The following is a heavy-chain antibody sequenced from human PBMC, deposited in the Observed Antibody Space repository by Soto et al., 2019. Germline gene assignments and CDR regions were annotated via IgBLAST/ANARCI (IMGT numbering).Heavy chain of an antibody. CDR2: TGATGRTT. J-gene: IGHJ4*02. V-gene: IGHV3-23*01. D-gene: IGHD6-6*01. Sequence: GGSLRLSCAASGFTFNIYAMTWVRQAPGKGLEWVSTTGATGRTTYYADSVKGRFTVSRDNSKNTLDLQMNSLRAEDTAVYYCARWTRLLDSWGQGTLVTVSS. CDR1: GFTFNIYA. CDR3: ARWTRLLDS.